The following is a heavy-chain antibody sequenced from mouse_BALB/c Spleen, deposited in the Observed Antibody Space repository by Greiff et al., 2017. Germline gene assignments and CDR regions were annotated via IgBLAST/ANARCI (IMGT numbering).Heavy chain of an antibody. CDR2: IWSGGST. V-gene: IGHV2-4-1*01. J-gene: IGHJ4*01. CDR1: GFSLTSYA. Sequence: QVQLKQSGPGLVQPSQSLSITCTVSGFSLTSYAVPWVRQSPGKGLEWLGVIWSGGSTDYTAAFISRLSISKDNSRSQVFFKMNSLQADDTAIYYCARNWGDGYHYCAMDYWGQGTSVTVSS. D-gene: IGHD2-3*01. CDR3: ARNWGDGYHYCAMDY.